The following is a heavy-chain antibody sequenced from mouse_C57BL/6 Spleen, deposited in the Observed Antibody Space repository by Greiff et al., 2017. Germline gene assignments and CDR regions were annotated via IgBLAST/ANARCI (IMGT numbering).Heavy chain of an antibody. CDR1: VYTFPRSW. J-gene: IGHJ2*01. D-gene: IGHD2-1*01. CDR3: ARSGGGNYEKGFDY. CDR2: LNPSNGGT. Sequence: QVQLQQSGTELVKPGASVKLSCKASVYTFPRSWLHWVKQRPGPGLEWIGNLNPSNGGTNYNEQFKSKATLTVDKSSSTAYMQLSSRTSEDSAVYYCARSGGGNYEKGFDYWGQGTTLTVSS. V-gene: IGHV1-53*01.